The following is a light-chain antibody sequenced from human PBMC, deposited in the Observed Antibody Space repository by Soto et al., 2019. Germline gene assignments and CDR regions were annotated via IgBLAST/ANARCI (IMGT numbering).Light chain of an antibody. Sequence: QSALTQPPSASGSPGQSVTISCTGPSSDVGGYNYVSWYQQHPGKAPKLMIYEVSKGPSGVPDRFSGSKSGNTASLTVSGLQAEDEADYYCSSYAGSNNLVFGGGTKLTVL. CDR1: SSDVGGYNY. CDR3: SSYAGSNNLV. CDR2: EVS. J-gene: IGLJ2*01. V-gene: IGLV2-8*01.